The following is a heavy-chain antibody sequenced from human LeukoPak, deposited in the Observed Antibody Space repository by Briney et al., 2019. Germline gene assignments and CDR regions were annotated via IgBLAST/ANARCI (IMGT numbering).Heavy chain of an antibody. Sequence: PGGSLRLSCAASGFTFSSYAMSWVRQAPGKGLEWVSAISGSGGSTYYADSVKGRFTISRDNSKNTLYLQMNSLRAEDTAVYYCAGQITIFGLAIYWGQGTLVTVSS. J-gene: IGHJ4*02. V-gene: IGHV3-23*01. CDR3: AGQITIFGLAIY. CDR1: GFTFSSYA. CDR2: ISGSGGST. D-gene: IGHD3-3*01.